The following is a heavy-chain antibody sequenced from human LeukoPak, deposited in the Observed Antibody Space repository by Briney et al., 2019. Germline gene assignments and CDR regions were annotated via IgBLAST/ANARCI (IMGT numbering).Heavy chain of an antibody. D-gene: IGHD5-12*01. Sequence: SGTLSLTCAVSGGSISSSNWWSWVRQPPGKGLEWIGEIYHSGSTNYSPSLKSRVTISVDKSKNQFSLKLSSVTAADTAVYYCARGRFLVATIFDYWGQGTLVTVSS. CDR3: ARGRFLVATIFDY. CDR1: GGSISSSNW. CDR2: IYHSGST. V-gene: IGHV4-4*02. J-gene: IGHJ4*02.